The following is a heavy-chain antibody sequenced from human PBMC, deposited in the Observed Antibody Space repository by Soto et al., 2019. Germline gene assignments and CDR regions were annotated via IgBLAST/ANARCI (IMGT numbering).Heavy chain of an antibody. D-gene: IGHD2-21*02. CDR2: IYYSGRT. Sequence: SETLSLTCIVSGVSISSSSYYWGWIRQPPGQGLVWIGSIYYSGRTYYNPSFKSLTTISIDTSKNQFSLKLSSVTATDTAVYYCARQGTTVVTQAYFDHWGQGALVTVSS. V-gene: IGHV4-39*01. CDR3: ARQGTTVVTQAYFDH. CDR1: GVSISSSSYY. J-gene: IGHJ4*02.